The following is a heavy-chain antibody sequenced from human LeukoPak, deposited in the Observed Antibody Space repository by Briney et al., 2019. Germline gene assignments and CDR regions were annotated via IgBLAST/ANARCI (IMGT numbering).Heavy chain of an antibody. V-gene: IGHV3-74*01. J-gene: IGHJ6*02. Sequence: RGSLRVSCVAPGVTSSRHWMYWVRPAPGEGLVWVSRINSDGSSTSYADSVKGRFTISTDNAKNTLYLQMNGLRAEDTAVYYCARDDGWELRYYGMDVWGQGTTVTVSS. CDR3: ARDDGWELRYYGMDV. D-gene: IGHD1-26*01. CDR2: INSDGSST. CDR1: GVTSSRHW.